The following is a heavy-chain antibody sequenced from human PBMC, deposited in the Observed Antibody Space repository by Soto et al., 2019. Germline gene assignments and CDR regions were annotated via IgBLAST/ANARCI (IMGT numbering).Heavy chain of an antibody. Sequence: SVKVSCKASGGTFRSYAISWVLQAPGQGLEWMGGIIPIFGTANYAQKFQGRVTITADKSTSTAYMELSSLRSEDTAVYYCARAYYYDSSGYPYYFDYWGQGTLVTVSS. J-gene: IGHJ4*02. CDR2: IIPIFGTA. V-gene: IGHV1-69*06. CDR1: GGTFRSYA. CDR3: ARAYYYDSSGYPYYFDY. D-gene: IGHD3-22*01.